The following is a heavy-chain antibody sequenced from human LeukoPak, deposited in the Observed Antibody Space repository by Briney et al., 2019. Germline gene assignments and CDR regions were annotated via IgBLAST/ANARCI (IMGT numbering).Heavy chain of an antibody. J-gene: IGHJ4*02. CDR2: INPIWGST. Sequence: ASVKVSCKASGYTFTSYYMHWVRQAPGQGLEWMGMINPIWGSTSYAQKFHGRVTMTSDTSTSTVYMELSSLRSEDTAVYYCARARGYSYGYVPGLDYWGQGTLVTVPS. CDR3: ARARGYSYGYVPGLDY. V-gene: IGHV1-46*01. CDR1: GYTFTSYY. D-gene: IGHD5-18*01.